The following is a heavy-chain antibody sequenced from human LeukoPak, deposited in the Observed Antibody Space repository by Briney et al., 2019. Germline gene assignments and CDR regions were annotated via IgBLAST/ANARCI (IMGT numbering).Heavy chain of an antibody. D-gene: IGHD3-22*01. CDR1: GFTFSSYA. V-gene: IGHV3-23*01. Sequence: GGSLRLSCAASGFTFSSYAMSWVRQAPGKGLEWASAISGSGGSTYYADSVKGRFTISRDNSKNTLYLQMNSLRAEDTAVYYCAKGGYYYDSSGYNWFDPWGQGTLVTVSS. J-gene: IGHJ5*02. CDR2: ISGSGGST. CDR3: AKGGYYYDSSGYNWFDP.